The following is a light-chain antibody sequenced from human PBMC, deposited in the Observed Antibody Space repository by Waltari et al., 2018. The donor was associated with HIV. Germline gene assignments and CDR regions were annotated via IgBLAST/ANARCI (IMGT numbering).Light chain of an antibody. CDR1: SSNIGSNY. J-gene: IGLJ1*01. Sequence: QSVVTQPPSASGTPGQGVTISCSGSSSNIGSNYVYWYQQLPGTAPNPLLYRNNQRPSGVPDGYSGSKSGTSASLAISGLRSEDEADYFCAAWDDSLRGYVFATGTKVSVL. CDR2: RNN. CDR3: AAWDDSLRGYV. V-gene: IGLV1-47*01.